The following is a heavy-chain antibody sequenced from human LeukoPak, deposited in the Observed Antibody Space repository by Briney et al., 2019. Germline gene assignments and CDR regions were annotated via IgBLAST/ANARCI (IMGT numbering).Heavy chain of an antibody. D-gene: IGHD2-21*01. CDR2: IYTSGST. Sequence: SETLSLTCTVSGGSISSGSYYWSWIRQPAGKGLEWIGRIYTSGSTNYNPSLKSRVTMSVDTSKNQFSLKLSSVTAADTAVYYCARDRDIVVVIAHNYYYYYYMDVWGKGTTVTVSS. J-gene: IGHJ6*03. V-gene: IGHV4-61*02. CDR3: ARDRDIVVVIAHNYYYYYYMDV. CDR1: GGSISSGSYY.